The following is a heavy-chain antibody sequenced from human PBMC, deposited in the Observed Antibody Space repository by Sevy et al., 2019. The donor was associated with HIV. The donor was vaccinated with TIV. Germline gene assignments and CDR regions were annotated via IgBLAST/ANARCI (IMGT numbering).Heavy chain of an antibody. Sequence: SQTLSLTCAISGDSVSSNSAAWNWIRQSPSRGLEWLGRTYYRSKWYNDYAVSVKSRITINPDTSKNQFSLQLNSVTPEDRAVYYCARARGSSSWYGGYYFDYWGQGTLVTVSS. V-gene: IGHV6-1*01. J-gene: IGHJ4*02. CDR2: TYYRSKWYN. D-gene: IGHD6-13*01. CDR3: ARARGSSSWYGGYYFDY. CDR1: GDSVSSNSAA.